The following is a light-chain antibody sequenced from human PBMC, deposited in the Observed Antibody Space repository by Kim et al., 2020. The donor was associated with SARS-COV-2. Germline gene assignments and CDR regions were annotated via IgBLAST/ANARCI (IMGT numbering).Light chain of an antibody. J-gene: IGKJ2*01. Sequence: DIQMTQSPSTLSASVGDRVTITCRASENIGTWLAWYQQKPGRAPSLLIYLASTLESGVPSRFSGTGSGTEFSLSITSLQPDDFATYYCQHYSRFPYTFGQRTKLEIK. CDR1: ENIGTW. CDR3: QHYSRFPYT. CDR2: LAS. V-gene: IGKV1-5*03.